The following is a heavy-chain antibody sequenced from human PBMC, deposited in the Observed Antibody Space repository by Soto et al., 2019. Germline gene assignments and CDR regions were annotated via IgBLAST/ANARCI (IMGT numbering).Heavy chain of an antibody. D-gene: IGHD2-15*01. CDR3: AKDTQYCSGGSCYPYYYYYMDV. Sequence: PGGSLRLSCAASGFTFSSYGMHWVRQAPGKGLEWVAVISYDGSNKYYADSVKGRFTISRDNSKNTLYLQMNSLRAEDTAVYYCAKDTQYCSGGSCYPYYYYYMDVWGKGTTVTVSS. CDR2: ISYDGSNK. CDR1: GFTFSSYG. J-gene: IGHJ6*03. V-gene: IGHV3-30*18.